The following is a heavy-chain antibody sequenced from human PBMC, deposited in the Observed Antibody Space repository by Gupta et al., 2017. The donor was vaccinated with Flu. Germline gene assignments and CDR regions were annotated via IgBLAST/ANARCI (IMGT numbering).Heavy chain of an antibody. CDR3: ARIRSGGNWFDS. V-gene: IGHV4-61*02. CDR1: GASITSGDYY. CDR2: IYASGAT. D-gene: IGHD2-15*01. J-gene: IGHJ5*01. Sequence: QVRLQESGPGLVKPLQTLSLTCTASGASITSGDYYWNWVRHPAGKGLEWIGRIYASGATYYNAALNGRVTRSIQTSKNQLSLKLISMTAADTAVYYCARIRSGGNWFDSWGQGTLVTVSS.